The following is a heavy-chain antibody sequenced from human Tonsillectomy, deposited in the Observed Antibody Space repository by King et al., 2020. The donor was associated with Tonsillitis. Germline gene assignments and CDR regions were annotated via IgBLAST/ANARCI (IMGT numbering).Heavy chain of an antibody. J-gene: IGHJ5*02. CDR2: IYPGDPAT. Sequence: QLVQSGAEVKKPGESLKISFKGFGDSFTSSGIGGVRQMPGKGLEWMGSIYPGDPATRSSPSFQGQFTISADKSISTAYLQGSSLKASDTAMYYCARRSHNWFDPWGQGTLVTVSS. CDR3: ARRSHNWFDP. CDR1: GDSFTSSG. V-gene: IGHV5-51*01.